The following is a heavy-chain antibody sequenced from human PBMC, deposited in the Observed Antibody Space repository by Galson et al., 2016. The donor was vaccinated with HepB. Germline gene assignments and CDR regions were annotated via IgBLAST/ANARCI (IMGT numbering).Heavy chain of an antibody. CDR3: ASLLSGTTGTTMDFDY. D-gene: IGHD1-1*01. CDR1: GGSISSSNW. Sequence: SETLSLTCAVSGGSISSSNWWSWVRQPPGKGLEWIGEIFHTGSTNYNPSLKSRVTISVDKSKNQFSLKLNSMTAADTAVYYCASLLSGTTGTTMDFDYWGQGTLVTVSS. J-gene: IGHJ4*02. CDR2: IFHTGST. V-gene: IGHV4-4*02.